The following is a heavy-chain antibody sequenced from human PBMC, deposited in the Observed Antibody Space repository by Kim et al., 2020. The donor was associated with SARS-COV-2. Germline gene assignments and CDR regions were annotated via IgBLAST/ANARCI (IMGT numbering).Heavy chain of an antibody. D-gene: IGHD3-22*01. V-gene: IGHV3-23*01. Sequence: LSLTCAASGFSVSRYAMSWVRQAPGKGLEWVSAISNNNGKTYYSDSVRGRFTISRDESENTVYLQMNSLRADDTALYYCAKDHPSSGWPAFECWGQGTQVTVSS. CDR2: ISNNNGKT. J-gene: IGHJ4*02. CDR3: AKDHPSSGWPAFEC. CDR1: GFSVSRYA.